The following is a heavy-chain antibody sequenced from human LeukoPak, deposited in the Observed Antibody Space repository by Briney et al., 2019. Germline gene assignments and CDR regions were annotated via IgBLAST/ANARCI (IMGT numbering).Heavy chain of an antibody. D-gene: IGHD3-3*01. Sequence: ASVKVSCKASGGTFNTYAISWVRQAPGQGLEWVGGIIPIFGPANYAQRFQGRVTITADKYTSTAYMELSSLTSDDTAVYYCARGPPLPRGYDFWSGYYGASAFDIWGQGTMVTVSS. CDR3: ARGPPLPRGYDFWSGYYGASAFDI. J-gene: IGHJ3*02. CDR2: IIPIFGPA. V-gene: IGHV1-69*06. CDR1: GGTFNTYA.